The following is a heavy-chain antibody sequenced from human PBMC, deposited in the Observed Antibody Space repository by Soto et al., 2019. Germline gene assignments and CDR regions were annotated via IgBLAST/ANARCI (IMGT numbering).Heavy chain of an antibody. V-gene: IGHV3-23*01. CDR3: AKDTSHWYYFDY. CDR2: LSGSGGST. CDR1: GFTFSSYA. D-gene: IGHD2-2*01. J-gene: IGHJ4*02. Sequence: GGSLRLSCSASGFTFSSYAMSWVRQAPGKGLEWVSTLSGSGGSTYYADSVKGRFTISRDNSQNTLYLQMNSLRADDTAVYYCAKDTSHWYYFDYWGQGTLVTVYS.